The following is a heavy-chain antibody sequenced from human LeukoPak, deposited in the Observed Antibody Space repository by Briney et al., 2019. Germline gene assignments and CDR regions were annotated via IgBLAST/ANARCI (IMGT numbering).Heavy chain of an antibody. J-gene: IGHJ4*02. CDR3: ARPARGDDGDY. CDR2: MYPGESQT. V-gene: IGHV5-51*01. D-gene: IGHD7-27*01. Sequence: GESLKTSCKASGYTLTNYLIGWVRQMPGKGLEWMGIMYPGESQTRYSPSFQGQVTISADKSINTAYLQWNSLKASDTAMYYCARPARGDDGDYWGQGTLVTVSS. CDR1: GYTLTNYL.